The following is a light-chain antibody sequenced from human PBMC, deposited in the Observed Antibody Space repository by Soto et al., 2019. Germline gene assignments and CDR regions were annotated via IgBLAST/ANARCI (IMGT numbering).Light chain of an antibody. Sequence: QSVLTQPPSASGTPGQRVTISCSGRNANIGNNFVCWYQQLPGTAPKLLMYSNDQRPSGVPDRFSGSKSGTSASLAISGLRSEDEADYYCVAWDDGLSGLVFGTGTKLTVL. J-gene: IGLJ1*01. V-gene: IGLV1-47*02. CDR3: VAWDDGLSGLV. CDR2: SND. CDR1: NANIGNNF.